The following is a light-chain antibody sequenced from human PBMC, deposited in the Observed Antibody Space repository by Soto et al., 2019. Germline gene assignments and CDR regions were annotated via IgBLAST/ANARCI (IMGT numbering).Light chain of an antibody. CDR1: SSNIGSNT. CDR3: AAWDDSLNGVV. J-gene: IGLJ2*01. V-gene: IGLV1-44*01. CDR2: SNN. Sequence: QSVLTQPPSASGTPGQRVTISCSGSSSNIGSNTVNWYQQLPGTAPKLLIYSNNQRPSGVPDRFSAPKSGTSASLAISGLQSEDEADYYCAAWDDSLNGVVFGGGTKLTVL.